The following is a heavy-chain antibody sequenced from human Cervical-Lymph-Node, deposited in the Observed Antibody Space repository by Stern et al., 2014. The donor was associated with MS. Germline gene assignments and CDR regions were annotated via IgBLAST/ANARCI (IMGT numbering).Heavy chain of an antibody. J-gene: IGHJ6*02. CDR3: ARDPGGHHGGDDYNYYYGMDV. D-gene: IGHD2-21*02. V-gene: IGHV1-69*04. CDR1: GGTFSSYT. Sequence: QVQLMQSGAEVKKPGSSVKVSCKASGGTFSSYTITWVRPAPGQGLEWMGRIIPILDIANYAQRFQGRVTFTADTSTNTAYMQLSSLRSDDTAVYYCARDPGGHHGGDDYNYYYGMDVWGQGTTVTVSS. CDR2: IIPILDIA.